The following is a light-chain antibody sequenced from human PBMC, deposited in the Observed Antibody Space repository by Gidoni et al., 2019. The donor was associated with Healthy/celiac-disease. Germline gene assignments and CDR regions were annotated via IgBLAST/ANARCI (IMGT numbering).Light chain of an antibody. V-gene: IGLV1-44*01. CDR1: SSNIGSNT. J-gene: IGLJ3*02. CDR3: AAWDDSLNGLWV. CDR2: SNN. Sequence: QSVLPQPPSASGTPGQRVTISCSGSSSNIGSNTVNGYQQLPGTAPKLLSYSNNQRPSGVPDRFSGSKSGTSASLAISGLQSEDEADYYCAAWDDSLNGLWVFGGGTKLTVL.